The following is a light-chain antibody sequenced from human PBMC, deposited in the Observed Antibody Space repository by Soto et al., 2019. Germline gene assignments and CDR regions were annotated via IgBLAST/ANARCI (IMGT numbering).Light chain of an antibody. Sequence: QSVLTQPPSASGTPGQRVTISCSGSSSNIGSNYVYWYQQLPGTAPKLLIYRNNQRPSGVPDRFSGSKSGTSASLAISGLRXEDEANYYCAAWDDSLSGVVFGGGTKLTVL. V-gene: IGLV1-47*01. J-gene: IGLJ3*02. CDR2: RNN. CDR3: AAWDDSLSGVV. CDR1: SSNIGSNY.